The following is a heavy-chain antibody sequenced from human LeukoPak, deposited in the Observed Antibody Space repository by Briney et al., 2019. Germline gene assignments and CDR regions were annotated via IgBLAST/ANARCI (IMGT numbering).Heavy chain of an antibody. CDR2: IIPIFGTA. CDR1: GGTFSSYA. D-gene: IGHD2-15*01. CDR3: ARAGYCSGGSCRYYFDY. J-gene: IGHJ4*02. V-gene: IGHV1-69*05. Sequence: SVKVSCKASGGTFSSYAISWVRQAPGQGLEWMGGIIPIFGTANYAQKFQGRVTITTDESTSTAYMELSSLRSEGTAVYYCARAGYCSGGSCRYYFDYWGQGTLVTVSS.